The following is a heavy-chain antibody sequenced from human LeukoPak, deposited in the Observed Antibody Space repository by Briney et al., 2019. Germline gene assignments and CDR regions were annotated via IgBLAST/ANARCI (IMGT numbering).Heavy chain of an antibody. V-gene: IGHV3-30*04. CDR3: AKDLAPYYDSSGYYPDY. CDR1: GFTFSSYA. D-gene: IGHD3-22*01. J-gene: IGHJ4*02. CDR2: ISYDGSNK. Sequence: GGSLRLSCAASGFTFSSYAMHRVRQAPGKGLEWVAVISYDGSNKYYADSVKGRFTISRDNSKNTLYLQMNSLRAEDTAVYYCAKDLAPYYDSSGYYPDYWGQGTLVTVSS.